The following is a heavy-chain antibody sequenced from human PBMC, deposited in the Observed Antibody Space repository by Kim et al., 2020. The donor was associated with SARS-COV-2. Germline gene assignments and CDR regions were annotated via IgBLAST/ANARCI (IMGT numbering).Heavy chain of an antibody. CDR2: ISSSSSYI. CDR1: GFTFSSYS. Sequence: GGSLRLSCAASGFTFSSYSMNWVRQAPGKGLEWVSSISSSSSYIYYADSVKGRFTISRDNAKNSLYLQMNSLRAEDTAVYYCARDPEKYYYGSGITDYWGQGTLVTVSS. J-gene: IGHJ4*02. CDR3: ARDPEKYYYGSGITDY. V-gene: IGHV3-21*01. D-gene: IGHD3-10*01.